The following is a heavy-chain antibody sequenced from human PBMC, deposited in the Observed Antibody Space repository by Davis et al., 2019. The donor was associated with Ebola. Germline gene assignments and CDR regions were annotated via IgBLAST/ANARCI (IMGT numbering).Heavy chain of an antibody. V-gene: IGHV4-59*01. J-gene: IGHJ4*02. CDR2: IYYSGSS. Sequence: MPGGSLRLSCAASGFTFSDYYWSWIRQPPGKGLEWIGYIYYSGSSNYNPSLKSRVTISVDTSKNQFSLKLSSVTAADTAVYYCARAQFPTTSDHWGQGTLVSVSS. CDR3: ARAQFPTTSDH. CDR1: GFTFSDYY. D-gene: IGHD1-1*01.